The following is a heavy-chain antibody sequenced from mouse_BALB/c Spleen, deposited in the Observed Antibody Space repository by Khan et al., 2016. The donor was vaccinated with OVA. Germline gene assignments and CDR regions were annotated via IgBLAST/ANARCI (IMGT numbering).Heavy chain of an antibody. V-gene: IGHV1-18*01. J-gene: IGHJ1*01. D-gene: IGHD2-14*01. CDR1: GYSFTDYY. Sequence: VQLKQSGPELVKPGASVKLSFKTSGYSFTDYYMHWVMQSHGKSLEWIGGIIPTNGDTYYTPKFKVKATLTVDKSSSPSYMELRSLTSEDSAVYYCARGAYYRYDGYFDVWGAGTTVTVSS. CDR3: ARGAYYRYDGYFDV. CDR2: IIPTNGDT.